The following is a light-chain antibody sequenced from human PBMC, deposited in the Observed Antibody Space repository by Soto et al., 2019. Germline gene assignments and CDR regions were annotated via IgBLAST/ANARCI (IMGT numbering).Light chain of an antibody. J-gene: IGKJ2*01. V-gene: IGKV3-20*01. Sequence: EIVLTQSPGTLSLSPGERATLSCRASQSVSTNYLAWYQQKPGQAPSILIYGATFRATGLPDRFSGSGSGTDFILTISGLEPEDFAVYHCQQYGGAPTTFGQGTKLEIK. CDR3: QQYGGAPTT. CDR2: GAT. CDR1: QSVSTNY.